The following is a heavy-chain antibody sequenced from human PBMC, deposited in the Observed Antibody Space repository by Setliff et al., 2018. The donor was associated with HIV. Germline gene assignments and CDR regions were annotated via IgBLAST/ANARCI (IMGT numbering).Heavy chain of an antibody. CDR2: IDTDNGYR. Sequence: GASVKVSCKASGYTFSEYAIHWVRQAPGQRLEWMGRIDTDNGYRRYSPKLQGRVTITKDTSANTAYMELRGLRSEDTAVYYCARWCAAAGCYPAIYHFDSWGQGTVVTV. D-gene: IGHD2-2*01. J-gene: IGHJ4*02. CDR3: ARWCAAAGCYPAIYHFDS. V-gene: IGHV1-3*04. CDR1: GYTFSEYA.